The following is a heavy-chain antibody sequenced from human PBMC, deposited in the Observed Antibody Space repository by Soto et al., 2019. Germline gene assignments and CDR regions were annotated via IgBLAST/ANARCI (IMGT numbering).Heavy chain of an antibody. V-gene: IGHV4-4*02. CDR1: GGSISSSNW. CDR3: ARAGSDGYYDSSGYYPRFCYYY. D-gene: IGHD3-22*01. CDR2: IYHSGST. Sequence: PSETLSLTCAVSGGSISSSNWWSWVRQPPGKGLEWIGEIYHSGSTNYNPSLKSRVTISVDKSKNQFSLKLSSVTAADTAVYYCARAGSDGYYDSSGYYPRFCYYYWGQGTLVTVSS. J-gene: IGHJ4*02.